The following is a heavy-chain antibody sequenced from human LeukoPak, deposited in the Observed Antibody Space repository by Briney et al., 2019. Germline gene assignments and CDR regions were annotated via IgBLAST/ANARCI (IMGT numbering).Heavy chain of an antibody. V-gene: IGHV3-7*01. CDR1: GFTFSSYW. Sequence: GGSLRLSCAASGFTFSSYWMSWVRQAPGKGLEWVANIKQDGSEKYYVDSVKGRFTISRDSAKNSLYLQMNSLRAEDTAVYYCARDREAVADYYFDYWGQGTLVTVSS. J-gene: IGHJ4*02. CDR2: IKQDGSEK. CDR3: ARDREAVADYYFDY. D-gene: IGHD6-19*01.